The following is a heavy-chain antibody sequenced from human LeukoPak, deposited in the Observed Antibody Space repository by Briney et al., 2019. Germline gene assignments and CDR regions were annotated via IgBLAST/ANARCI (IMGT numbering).Heavy chain of an antibody. V-gene: IGHV3-23*01. D-gene: IGHD4-17*01. CDR1: GFTFSSYA. CDR3: AKLSYGDYGSPNWFDP. CDR2: ISGSDGTT. Sequence: GGSLRLSCAASGFTFSSYAMSWVRQAPGKGLEWVSAISGSDGTTYYGDSVKGRFSISRDSSKNTLYLQMNSLRAEDTAVYYCAKLSYGDYGSPNWFDPWGQGTLVTVSS. J-gene: IGHJ5*02.